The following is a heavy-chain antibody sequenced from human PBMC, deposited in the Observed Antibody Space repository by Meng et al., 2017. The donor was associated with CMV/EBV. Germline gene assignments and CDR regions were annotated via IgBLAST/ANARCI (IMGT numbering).Heavy chain of an antibody. J-gene: IGHJ6*02. CDR3: ARSTTHVDTAMPNRGYYYSMDV. Sequence: ASVKVSCKASGYTFTSYGISWVRQAPGQGLEWMGIINPSGGSTSYAQKFQGRVTMTRDTSTSTAYMELSSLRSEDTAVYYCARSTTHVDTAMPNRGYYYSMDVWGQGTTVTVSS. D-gene: IGHD5-18*01. CDR1: GYTFTSYG. CDR2: INPSGGST. V-gene: IGHV1-46*01.